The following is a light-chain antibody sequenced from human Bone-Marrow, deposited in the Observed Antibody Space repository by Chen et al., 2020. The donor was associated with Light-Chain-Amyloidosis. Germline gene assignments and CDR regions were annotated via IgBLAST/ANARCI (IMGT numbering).Light chain of an antibody. J-gene: IGLJ2*01. Sequence: QSVLTQPPSVSGAPGQRVTLSRTGSSSNIGAGYDVHWYRQLPGTAPKRLTSGNSNRPSGVPDRFSGSRSGTSASLAISGLQAEDEADYYCQSYDTSLSGSVFGGGTKLTVL. V-gene: IGLV1-40*01. CDR2: GNS. CDR1: SSNIGAGYD. CDR3: QSYDTSLSGSV.